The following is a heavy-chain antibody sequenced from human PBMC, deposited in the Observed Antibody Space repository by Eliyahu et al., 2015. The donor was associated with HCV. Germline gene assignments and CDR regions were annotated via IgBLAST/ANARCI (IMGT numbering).Heavy chain of an antibody. D-gene: IGHD5-18*01. J-gene: IGHJ5*02. Sequence: AEVNKPGESLKISCKGSGYSFTSXXSGWVRQVPGKGLEWMGIIYPXDSDTRYSPSFQGQVTISADKSISTAYLQWSSLKAWGTAMYYCARGGLDTAMVNPYNWFDPWGQGTLVTVSS. CDR2: IYPXDSDT. CDR3: ARGGLDTAMVNPYNWFDP. V-gene: IGHV5-51*01. CDR1: GYSFTSXX.